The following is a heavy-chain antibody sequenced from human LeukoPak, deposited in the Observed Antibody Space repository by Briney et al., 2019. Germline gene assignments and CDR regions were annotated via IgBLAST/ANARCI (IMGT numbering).Heavy chain of an antibody. CDR3: AKDCSCSWYPFTPYFDY. Sequence: GGSLRLSCAASGFTFSSYGMHWVRQAPGKGLEWVAFIRYDGSNKYYADSVKGRFTISRDNSKNTLYLQMNSLRAEDTAVYYCAKDCSCSWYPFTPYFDYWGQGTLVTVSS. V-gene: IGHV3-30*02. CDR2: IRYDGSNK. J-gene: IGHJ4*02. CDR1: GFTFSSYG. D-gene: IGHD6-13*01.